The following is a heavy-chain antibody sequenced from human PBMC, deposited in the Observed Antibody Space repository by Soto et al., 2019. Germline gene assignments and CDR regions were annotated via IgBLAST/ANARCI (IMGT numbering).Heavy chain of an antibody. Sequence: GGSLRLSCAASGFTFSSYGMHWVRQAPGKGLEWVAVISYDGSNKYYADSVKGRFTISRDNSKNTLYLQMNSLRAEDTAVYYCAKDSTATVGTSPDYFDYWGQGTLVTVSS. CDR1: GFTFSSYG. V-gene: IGHV3-30*18. CDR3: AKDSTATVGTSPDYFDY. J-gene: IGHJ4*02. D-gene: IGHD1-1*01. CDR2: ISYDGSNK.